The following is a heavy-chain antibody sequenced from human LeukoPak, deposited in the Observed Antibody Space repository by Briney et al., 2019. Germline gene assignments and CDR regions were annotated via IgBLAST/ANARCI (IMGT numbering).Heavy chain of an antibody. D-gene: IGHD3-22*01. V-gene: IGHV3-23*01. CDR2: ISGSGGST. J-gene: IGHJ3*02. Sequence: GGSLRLSCAASGFTFSSYAMSWVRQAPGKGLEWVSAISGSGGSTYYADSVKGRFTISRDNSKNTLSLQMNSLRAEDTAVYYCARDRGILVVISFAFDIWGQGTMVTVSS. CDR1: GFTFSSYA. CDR3: ARDRGILVVISFAFDI.